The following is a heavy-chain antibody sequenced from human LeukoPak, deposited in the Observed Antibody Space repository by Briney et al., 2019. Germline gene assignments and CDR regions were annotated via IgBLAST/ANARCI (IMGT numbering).Heavy chain of an antibody. D-gene: IGHD6-19*01. CDR1: GYTFTGYY. J-gene: IGHJ4*02. Sequence: ASVTVSCKASGYTFTGYYMHWVRQAPGQGLEGMGWINPNSGGTNYAQKFQGRVTMTRDTSISTAYMELSRLRSDDTAVYYCAREAEDSSGPSYYFDYWGQGTLVTVSS. CDR3: AREAEDSSGPSYYFDY. CDR2: INPNSGGT. V-gene: IGHV1-2*02.